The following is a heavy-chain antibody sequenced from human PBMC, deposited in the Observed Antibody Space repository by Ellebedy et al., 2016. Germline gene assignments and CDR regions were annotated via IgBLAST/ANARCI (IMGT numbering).Heavy chain of an antibody. Sequence: GGSLRLXXAASGFTVSNNYVSWVRQPPGKGLEWVSLIYSGGSTYYADSVKGRFTISRDNSKNTLHLQMTSLRAEDTAIYYCVKTHGLGTGGYYFANWGQGIGVAVSS. V-gene: IGHV3-66*01. J-gene: IGHJ4*02. CDR3: VKTHGLGTGGYYFAN. CDR1: GFTVSNNY. CDR2: IYSGGST. D-gene: IGHD2-8*02.